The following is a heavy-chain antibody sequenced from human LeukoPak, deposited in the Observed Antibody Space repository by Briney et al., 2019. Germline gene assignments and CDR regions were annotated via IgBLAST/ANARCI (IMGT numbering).Heavy chain of an antibody. CDR1: GFTFSSYA. D-gene: IGHD5-24*01. V-gene: IGHV3-23*01. Sequence: GGSLRLPCADSGFTFSSYAMSWVRQAPGKGLEWVSAISGSSGSTYYADSVKGRFTISRDNSKNTLFLQMNSLRAGDTAVYYCAKGGPRDDYNYVRYWGQGTLVTVSS. CDR2: ISGSSGST. J-gene: IGHJ4*02. CDR3: AKGGPRDDYNYVRY.